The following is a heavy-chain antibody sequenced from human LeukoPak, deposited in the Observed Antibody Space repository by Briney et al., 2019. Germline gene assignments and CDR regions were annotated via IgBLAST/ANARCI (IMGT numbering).Heavy chain of an antibody. CDR1: GGSISSGDYY. CDR2: IYYSGST. Sequence: SETLSLTCTVSGGSISSGDYYWSWIRQPPGKGLEWIGYIYYSGSTYYNPFLKSRVTISVDTSKNQFSLKLSSVTAADTAVYYCASGYYYDSSGYYRDWYFDLWGRGTLVTVSS. CDR3: ASGYYYDSSGYYRDWYFDL. J-gene: IGHJ2*01. D-gene: IGHD3-22*01. V-gene: IGHV4-30-4*01.